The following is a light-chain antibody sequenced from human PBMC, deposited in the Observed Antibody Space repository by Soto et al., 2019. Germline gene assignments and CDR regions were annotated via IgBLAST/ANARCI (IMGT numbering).Light chain of an antibody. V-gene: IGKV2-24*01. CDR1: QSLEHSDGNTY. Sequence: IVMTQTPLSSPVTLGQPASISCRSSQSLEHSDGNTYLSWLQQRPGQPPRLLIYKISNLFSGVPDRFSGSGAGTDFTLKISRVEAEDVGVYYCMESSQFLAFGGGTKVEIK. J-gene: IGKJ4*01. CDR2: KIS. CDR3: MESSQFLA.